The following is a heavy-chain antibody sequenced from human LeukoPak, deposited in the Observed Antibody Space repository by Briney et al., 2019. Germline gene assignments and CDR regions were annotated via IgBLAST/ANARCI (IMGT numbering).Heavy chain of an antibody. V-gene: IGHV4-31*01. Sequence: KTSETLSLICTVSGGSITSAGYYWHWIRQLPGKGLEWIGYIYYSGSTYYNPSLKSQVTISVDTSKNQFSLKLSSVTAADTAVYYCARDQGSGMRWFDPWGQGTLVTVSS. CDR2: IYYSGST. J-gene: IGHJ5*02. CDR1: GGSITSAGYY. D-gene: IGHD3-10*01. CDR3: ARDQGSGMRWFDP.